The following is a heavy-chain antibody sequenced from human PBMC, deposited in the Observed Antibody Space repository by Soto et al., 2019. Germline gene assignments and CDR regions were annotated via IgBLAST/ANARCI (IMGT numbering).Heavy chain of an antibody. V-gene: IGHV3-15*01. CDR3: TTSNLGVDF. J-gene: IGHJ4*02. Sequence: GGSLRLSCAASGLIFSDVWMSWVRQAPGKGLEWVGHIKTRADDGTIHYAAPVRARSTISSEDSNNTLYLQMTSLTPYDSGVYYCTTSNLGVDFWGPGTLVTVSS. CDR1: GLIFSDVW. CDR2: IKTRADDGTI. D-gene: IGHD3-10*01.